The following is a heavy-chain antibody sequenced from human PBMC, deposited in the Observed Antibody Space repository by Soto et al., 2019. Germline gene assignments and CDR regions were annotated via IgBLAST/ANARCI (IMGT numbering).Heavy chain of an antibody. V-gene: IGHV3-23*01. CDR1: GFTFSSYA. Sequence: EVQLLESGGGLVQPGGSLRLSCAASGFTFSSYAMSWVRQAPGKGLEWVSAISGSGGSTYYADSVKGRFTISRDNSKNTLYLQMNSLRAEDTAVYYCAKYNKPFGGVIDTKNDLNFDYWGQGTLVTVSS. J-gene: IGHJ4*02. CDR3: AKYNKPFGGVIDTKNDLNFDY. D-gene: IGHD3-16*02. CDR2: ISGSGGST.